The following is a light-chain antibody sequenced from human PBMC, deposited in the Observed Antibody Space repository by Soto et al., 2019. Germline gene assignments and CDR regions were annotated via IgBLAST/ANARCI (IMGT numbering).Light chain of an antibody. CDR1: QSVSSSY. CDR3: QQHGGSIHT. V-gene: IGKV3-20*01. J-gene: IGKJ2*01. Sequence: EIVLTQSPGTLSLSPGERATLSCRASQSVSSSYLAWYQQKPGPAPRLLIYGASSRATDIPDRFSGSGSGTDFTLTISRLEPEDFAVYYCQQHGGSIHTFGQGTRLEIK. CDR2: GAS.